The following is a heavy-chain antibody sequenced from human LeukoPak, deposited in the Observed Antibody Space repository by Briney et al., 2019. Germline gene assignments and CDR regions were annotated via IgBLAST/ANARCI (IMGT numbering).Heavy chain of an antibody. CDR1: GYSFTSYW. J-gene: IGHJ2*01. Sequence: GESLKISCKGSGYSFTSYWIGWVRQMPGKGLEWMGIIYPGDSDTRYSPSFQGQVTISADKSISTAYLQWSSLKASDTAMYYCARRPYWGLNDWYFDPWGRGTLVTVSS. D-gene: IGHD7-27*01. V-gene: IGHV5-51*01. CDR2: IYPGDSDT. CDR3: ARRPYWGLNDWYFDP.